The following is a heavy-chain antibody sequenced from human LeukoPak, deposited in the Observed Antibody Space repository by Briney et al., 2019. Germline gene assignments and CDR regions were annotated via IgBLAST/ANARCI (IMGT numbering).Heavy chain of an antibody. CDR1: GFIVNNKY. CDR2: IYEGGSY. D-gene: IGHD6-25*01. J-gene: IGHJ2*01. Sequence: GGSLRLSCAVSGFIVNNKYMTWVRQAPGNGLEWVSVIYEGGSYDDAHPVKGRFSFPSDDSKNTVYLQMNSLRAEDTALYYCASYNQRLSNWFFDLWGRGTLVTVSS. V-gene: IGHV3-53*01. CDR3: ASYNQRLSNWFFDL.